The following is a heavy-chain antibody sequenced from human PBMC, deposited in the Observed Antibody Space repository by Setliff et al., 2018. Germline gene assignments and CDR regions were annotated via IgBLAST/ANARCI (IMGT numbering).Heavy chain of an antibody. CDR3: AREIWDFYDDSWSGWADPDAFDI. CDR2: ISSGGSSI. D-gene: IGHD3-3*01. V-gene: IGHV3-11*01. Sequence: PGGSLRLSCAASGFTFSDYYMSWIRQAPGKGLEWVSHISSGGSSIYYADSVKGRFAISRDNAKNSLYLQMHSLRGEDTAMYYCAREIWDFYDDSWSGWADPDAFDIWGQGTKVTVSS. J-gene: IGHJ3*02. CDR1: GFTFSDYY.